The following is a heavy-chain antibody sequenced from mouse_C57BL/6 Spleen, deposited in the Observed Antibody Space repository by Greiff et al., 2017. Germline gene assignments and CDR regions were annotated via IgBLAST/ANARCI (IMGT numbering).Heavy chain of an antibody. CDR3: ARGGYHYFDY. V-gene: IGHV1-69*01. CDR2: IDPSDSYT. J-gene: IGHJ2*01. D-gene: IGHD2-2*01. CDR1: GYTFTSYW. Sequence: VQLQQLGAELVMPGASVKLSCKASGYTFTSYWMHWVKQRPGQGLEWIGEIDPSDSYTNYNQKFKRKSTLTVDKSSSTAYMQLSSLTSEDSAVYYCARGGYHYFDYWGQGTTLTVSS.